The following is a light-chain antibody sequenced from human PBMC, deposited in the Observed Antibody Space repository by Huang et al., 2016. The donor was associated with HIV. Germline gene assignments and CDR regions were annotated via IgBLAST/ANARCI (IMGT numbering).Light chain of an antibody. J-gene: IGKJ1*01. CDR2: DAS. Sequence: AIRMTQSPSSLSASTGDRVSITCRASQDINNFLAWSHQNPGKAPNLLIDDASICETGGPSRFSGSGSGTEFNLTISCLQSEDFATYYCQQYYSYRTFGQGTQVEIK. CDR3: QQYYSYRT. V-gene: IGKV1-8*01. CDR1: QDINNF.